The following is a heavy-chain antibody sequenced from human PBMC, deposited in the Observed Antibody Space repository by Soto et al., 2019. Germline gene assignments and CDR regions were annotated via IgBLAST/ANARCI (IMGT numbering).Heavy chain of an antibody. D-gene: IGHD6-19*01. CDR1: GGTFSSYA. CDR3: VGIAVAGTFPY. J-gene: IGHJ4*02. Sequence: QVQLVQSGAEVKKPGSSVKVSCKASGGTFSSYAISWVRQAPGQGLEWMGGIIPIFGTANYAQKFQGRVTITADESTSTAYMELSSLRSEDRAVYYCVGIAVAGTFPYWGQGTLVTVSS. V-gene: IGHV1-69*01. CDR2: IIPIFGTA.